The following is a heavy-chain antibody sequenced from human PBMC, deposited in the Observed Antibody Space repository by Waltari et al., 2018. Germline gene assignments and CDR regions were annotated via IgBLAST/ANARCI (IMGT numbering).Heavy chain of an antibody. D-gene: IGHD3-10*01. CDR3: ARGTWFDY. V-gene: IGHV4-38-2*01. CDR2: IYHSGST. CDR1: GYSISSGYY. J-gene: IGHJ4*02. Sequence: QVQLQESGPGLVKPSETLSLTCAVSGYSISSGYYWGWIRQPPGKGLEWIGSIYHSGSTYYNPSLTSRVTISVDTSKNQFSLKLSSVTAADTAVYYCARGTWFDYWGQGTLVTVSS.